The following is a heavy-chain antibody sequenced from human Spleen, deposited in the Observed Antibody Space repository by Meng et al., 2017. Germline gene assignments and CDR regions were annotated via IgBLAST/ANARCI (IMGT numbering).Heavy chain of an antibody. J-gene: IGHJ4*02. V-gene: IGHV1-3*01. CDR1: GYIFTFYT. CDR3: AREIVGATTLYEPNFDY. Sequence: ASVKVSCKASGYIFTFYTMHWVRQAPGQSLEWMGSINAGNGHTKYSQKFQGRVTMTRDTSTSTVYMELSSLRSEDTAVYYCAREIVGATTLYEPNFDYWGQGTLVTVSS. CDR2: INAGNGHT. D-gene: IGHD1-26*01.